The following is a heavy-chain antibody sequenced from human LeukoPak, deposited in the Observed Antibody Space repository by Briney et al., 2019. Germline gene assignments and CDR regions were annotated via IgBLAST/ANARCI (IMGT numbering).Heavy chain of an antibody. CDR2: ISSSGSTI. V-gene: IGHV3-11*04. J-gene: IGHJ6*03. CDR1: GFTFSDYY. CDR3: ARDLFSYYYYYMDV. Sequence: GGSLRLSCAASGFTFSDYYMSWIRQAPGKGLEWVSYISSSGSTIYYADSVKGRFTISRDNAKNPLYLQMNSLRAEDTAVYYCARDLFSYYYYYMDVWGKGTTVTVSS.